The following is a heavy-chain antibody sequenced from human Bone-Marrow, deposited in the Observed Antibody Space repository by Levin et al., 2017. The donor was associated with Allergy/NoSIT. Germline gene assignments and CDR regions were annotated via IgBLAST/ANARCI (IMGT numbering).Heavy chain of an antibody. CDR3: TKGKDAGDIDY. CDR1: GFAFASYA. Sequence: RTGGSLRLSCAASGFAFASYAMTWVRQAPGKGLEWVSAISGSDKAYYADSVRGRFTISRDNSKNTLFLQMNSLRVEDTAVYYCTKGKDAGDIDYWGQGTLVTVSS. V-gene: IGHV3-23*01. CDR2: ISGSDKA. J-gene: IGHJ4*02. D-gene: IGHD4-17*01.